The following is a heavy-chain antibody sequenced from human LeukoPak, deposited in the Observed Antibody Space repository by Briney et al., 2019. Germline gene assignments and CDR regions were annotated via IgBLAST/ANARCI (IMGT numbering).Heavy chain of an antibody. D-gene: IGHD3-22*01. J-gene: IGHJ4*02. V-gene: IGHV1-3*03. CDR1: GYTFTNYA. CDR3: ARGRTPNSLYYYDSSGYYY. CDR2: INAGNGNT. Sequence: ASVKVSCKASGYTFTNYAVNWVRQAPGQRLEWMGWINAGNGNTKYSQEFQGRVTIIRDTSASTVYMELSSLRSEDTAVYYCARGRTPNSLYYYDSSGYYYWGQGTLVTVSS.